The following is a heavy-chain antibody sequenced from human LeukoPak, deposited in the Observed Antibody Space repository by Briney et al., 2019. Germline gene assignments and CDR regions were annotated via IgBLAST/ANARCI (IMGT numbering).Heavy chain of an antibody. CDR1: GGSFSGYY. D-gene: IGHD3-9*01. J-gene: IGHJ4*02. CDR3: ARPYYDILTGYHRAYGY. V-gene: IGHV4-34*01. Sequence: SETLSLTCAVYGGSFSGYYWSWIRQPPGKGLEWIGEINHSGSTNYNLSLKSRVTISVDTSKNQFSLKLSSVTAADTAVYYCARPYYDILTGYHRAYGYWGQGTLVTVSS. CDR2: INHSGST.